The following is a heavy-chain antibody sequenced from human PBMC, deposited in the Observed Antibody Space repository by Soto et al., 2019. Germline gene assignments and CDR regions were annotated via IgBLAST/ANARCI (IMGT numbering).Heavy chain of an antibody. CDR2: IYYSGTT. CDR1: GYSISSSNW. Sequence: QVQLQESGPGLVKPSATLSLTCAVSGYSISSSNWWGWFRQPPGKGLEWIGYIYYSGTTYYNPSHKSRVTMSVDTSKNQSSLKLTPVTAVDTAVYYCARRESQGPIDYWGQGTLVTVSS. D-gene: IGHD1-26*01. CDR3: ARRESQGPIDY. V-gene: IGHV4-28*01. J-gene: IGHJ4*02.